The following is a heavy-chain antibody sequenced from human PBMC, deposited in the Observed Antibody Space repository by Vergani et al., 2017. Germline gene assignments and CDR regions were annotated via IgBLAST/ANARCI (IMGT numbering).Heavy chain of an antibody. V-gene: IGHV4-34*01. D-gene: IGHD3-10*01. J-gene: IGHJ6*02. CDR1: GGSFSGYY. CDR2: INHSGST. CDR3: ARGNRVLLWFGDPTAGRDV. Sequence: QVQLQQWGAGLLKPSETLSLTCAVYGGSFSGYYWSWIRQPPGKGLEWIGEINHSGSTNYNPSLKSRVTISVDTSKNQFSLKLSSVTAADTAVYYCARGNRVLLWFGDPTAGRDVWGQGP.